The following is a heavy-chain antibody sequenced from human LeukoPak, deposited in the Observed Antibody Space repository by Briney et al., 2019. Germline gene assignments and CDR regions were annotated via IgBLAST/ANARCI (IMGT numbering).Heavy chain of an antibody. CDR1: GFTFSSYS. J-gene: IGHJ6*04. V-gene: IGHV3-21*01. D-gene: IGHD3-22*01. CDR2: INSRSSYV. CDR3: ARGPTMKMDV. Sequence: PGGSLRLSCAASGFTFSSYSMNWVRQAPGKGLEWVSPINSRSSYVYYADSVKGRFTISRDNAKNSLYLQMNSLRAEDTAVYYCARGPTMKMDVWGKGTTVTVSS.